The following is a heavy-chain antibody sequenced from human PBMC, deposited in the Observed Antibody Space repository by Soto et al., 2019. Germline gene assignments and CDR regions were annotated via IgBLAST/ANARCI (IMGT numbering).Heavy chain of an antibody. CDR3: ARDGLNIRSGLDV. CDR2: ISLDGTNK. Sequence: QVQLVESGGGVVQPGRSLRLSCAPSGFNFRTYAMHWVRQAPGKGLEWVAIISLDGTNKYYADSVKGRFTISRDNSKNTLYLQMSSLTTEETAVYYCARDGLNIRSGLDVWGQGNTVTV. J-gene: IGHJ6*02. V-gene: IGHV3-30-3*01. CDR1: GFNFRTYA. D-gene: IGHD1-20*01.